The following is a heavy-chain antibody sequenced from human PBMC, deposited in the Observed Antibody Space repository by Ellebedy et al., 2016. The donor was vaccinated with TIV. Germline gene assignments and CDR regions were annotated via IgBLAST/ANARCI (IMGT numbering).Heavy chain of an antibody. CDR2: IYYSGST. D-gene: IGHD3-10*01. Sequence: MPSETLSLTCTVSGGSISRSSYYWGWVRQPPGKGLEWIASIYYSGSTYYNPSLKSRLTISVDTSKNQFSLKLRSVTAEDTAVYYCARFFESGSTGDYWGQGTLVTVTS. J-gene: IGHJ4*02. CDR1: GGSISRSSYY. CDR3: ARFFESGSTGDY. V-gene: IGHV4-39*01.